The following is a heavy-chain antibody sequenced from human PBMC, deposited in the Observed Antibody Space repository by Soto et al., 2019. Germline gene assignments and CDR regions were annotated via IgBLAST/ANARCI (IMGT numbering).Heavy chain of an antibody. CDR1: GFTFSSYS. J-gene: IGHJ6*02. CDR3: AREYYYDSSGRYGMDV. D-gene: IGHD3-22*01. CDR2: ISSSSSYI. Sequence: EVQLVESGGGLVKPGGSLRLSCPASGFTFSSYSMNWVRQAPGKGLEWVSSISSSSSYIYYADSVKGRFTISRDNAKNSLYLQMNSLRAEDTAVYYCAREYYYDSSGRYGMDVWGQGTTVTVSS. V-gene: IGHV3-21*01.